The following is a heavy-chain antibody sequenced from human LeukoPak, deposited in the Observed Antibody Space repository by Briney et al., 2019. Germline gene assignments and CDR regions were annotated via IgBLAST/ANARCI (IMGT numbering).Heavy chain of an antibody. CDR1: GFTFSSYE. CDR2: ISSSGSTI. D-gene: IGHD2-2*01. CDR3: ARDQRYCSSSSCPWEPFDY. J-gene: IGHJ4*02. V-gene: IGHV3-48*03. Sequence: GGSLRLSCAASGFTFSSYEMNWVRQAPGKGLEWVSYISSSGSTIYYADSVKGRFTISRDNAKNSLYLQMNSLRAEDAAVYYCARDQRYCSSSSCPWEPFDYWGQGTLVTVSS.